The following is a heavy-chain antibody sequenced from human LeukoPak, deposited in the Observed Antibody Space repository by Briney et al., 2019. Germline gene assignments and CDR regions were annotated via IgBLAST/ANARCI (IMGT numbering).Heavy chain of an antibody. D-gene: IGHD6-13*01. CDR3: ARDRGSAGGFDF. CDR2: VSYSGST. CDR1: GGSISGYY. Sequence: SETLSLTCTVSGGSISGYYWSWIRQPPGKGLEWIAFVSYSGSTNYNPSLKNRVTMSRDTSKNQLSLKLSSVTAADTAVYYCARDRGSAGGFDFWGQGALVTVSS. V-gene: IGHV4-59*01. J-gene: IGHJ4*02.